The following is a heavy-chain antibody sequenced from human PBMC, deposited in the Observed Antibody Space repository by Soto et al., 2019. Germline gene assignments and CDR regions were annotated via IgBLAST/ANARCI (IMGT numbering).Heavy chain of an antibody. Sequence: QVQLVQSGGEVKKPGASVKVSCKSSGYRFETYAMNWVRQAPGQGLEWMGWTSSYNTDTFYADKFQDRVSMTTDTSTGTAYMELMSLSSDDAAVYYCARGHGVIIGAMDVWGQGTAVTVSS. V-gene: IGHV1-18*01. J-gene: IGHJ6*02. CDR3: ARGHGVIIGAMDV. D-gene: IGHD3-3*01. CDR2: TSSYNTDT. CDR1: GYRFETYA.